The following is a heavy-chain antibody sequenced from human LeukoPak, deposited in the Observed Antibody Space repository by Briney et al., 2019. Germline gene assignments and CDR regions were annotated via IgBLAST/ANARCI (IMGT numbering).Heavy chain of an antibody. D-gene: IGHD1-26*01. CDR3: ARGGSVGATTWSYYYYYMDV. V-gene: IGHV1-2*02. CDR2: INPNSGGT. J-gene: IGHJ6*03. CDR1: GYTFIGYY. Sequence: ASVKVSCKASGYTFIGYYMHWVRQAPGQGLEWMGWINPNSGGTNYAQKFQGRVTMTRDTSISTAYMELSRLRSDDTAVYYCARGGSVGATTWSYYYYYMDVWGKGTTVTVSS.